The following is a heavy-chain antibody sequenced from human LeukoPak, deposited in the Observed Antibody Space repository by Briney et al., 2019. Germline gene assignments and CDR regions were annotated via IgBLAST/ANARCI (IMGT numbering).Heavy chain of an antibody. D-gene: IGHD1-26*01. CDR1: GGSMNSGSFY. Sequence: SETLSLTCTVSGGSMNSGSFYGGWIRQPPGKGLEWIGSMYYDGSSYYNPSLKSRVTTSVDTSKNQFSLKLTSVTAADTAVYFCARRSDSGSDDGEDYFDYWGQGTLVTVSS. J-gene: IGHJ4*02. CDR2: MYYDGSS. V-gene: IGHV4-39*01. CDR3: ARRSDSGSDDGEDYFDY.